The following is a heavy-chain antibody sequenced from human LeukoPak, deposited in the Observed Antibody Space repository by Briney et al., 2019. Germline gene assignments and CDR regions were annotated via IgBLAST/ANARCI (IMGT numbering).Heavy chain of an antibody. Sequence: SETLSLTCTVSGGSISSYYWSWIRQPPGKGLEWIGYIYYSGSTNYNPSLKGRVTISVDTSKNQFSLKLSSVTAADTAVYYCARGTLGLFRYYYGMDVWGQGTTVTVSS. V-gene: IGHV4-59*08. J-gene: IGHJ6*02. CDR2: IYYSGST. CDR1: GGSISSYY. CDR3: ARGTLGLFRYYYGMDV. D-gene: IGHD1-1*01.